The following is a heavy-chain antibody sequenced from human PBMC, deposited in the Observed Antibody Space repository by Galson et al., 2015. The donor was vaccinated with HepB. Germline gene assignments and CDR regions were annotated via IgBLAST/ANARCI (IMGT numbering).Heavy chain of an antibody. CDR1: GYTFTSYV. CDR2: ISAYNGNT. D-gene: IGHD3-10*01. J-gene: IGHJ6*02. V-gene: IGHV1-18*01. CDR3: AREGVRGVISGGMDV. Sequence: SVKVSCKASGYTFTSYVITWVRQAPGQGLKWMGWISAYNGNTYYAQKFQGRVTMTTDTSTSTAYMELRSLRSDDTAVYYCAREGVRGVISGGMDVWGQGTTVTVSS.